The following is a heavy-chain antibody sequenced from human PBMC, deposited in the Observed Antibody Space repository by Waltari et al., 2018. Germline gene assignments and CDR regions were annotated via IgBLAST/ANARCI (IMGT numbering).Heavy chain of an antibody. CDR2: VDPEDGET. CDR3: ATGFVWWLRHSGVLDY. CDR1: GYTFTPYY. D-gene: IGHD5-12*01. V-gene: IGHV1-69-2*01. J-gene: IGHJ4*02. Sequence: EVQLVQSGAEVKKPGATVEISCKASGYTFTPYYMPSGQPAPGKGLEWMGRVDPEDGETIYAEKFQGRVTITADTSTDTAYMELTSLRSEDTAVYYCATGFVWWLRHSGVLDYWGQGTLVTVSS.